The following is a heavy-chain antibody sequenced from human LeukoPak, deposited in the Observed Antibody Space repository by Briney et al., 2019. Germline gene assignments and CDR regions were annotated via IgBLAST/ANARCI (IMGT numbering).Heavy chain of an antibody. Sequence: GGSLRLSCAASGFTFSSYGMHWVRQAPGKGLEWVAFIRYDGSNKYYADSVKGRFTISRDNSKNTLYLQMNSLRAEDTAVYYCANGPRLWFGESNSDYWGQGTLVTVSS. J-gene: IGHJ4*02. CDR1: GFTFSSYG. V-gene: IGHV3-30*02. CDR3: ANGPRLWFGESNSDY. CDR2: IRYDGSNK. D-gene: IGHD3-10*01.